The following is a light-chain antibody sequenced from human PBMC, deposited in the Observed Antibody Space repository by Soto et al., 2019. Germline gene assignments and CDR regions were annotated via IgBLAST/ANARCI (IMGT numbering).Light chain of an antibody. CDR1: QSLNNH. Sequence: EIVLTQSPATLSLSPGERATLSCRASQSLNNHLAWYQHKPGQAPSLLIYDSFNRAIGIPVRFSGSGSGTDFTLTSSILESEDFAVYYCQQRGNWPPTFGQGTNVEI. J-gene: IGKJ1*01. CDR3: QQRGNWPPT. V-gene: IGKV3-11*01. CDR2: DSF.